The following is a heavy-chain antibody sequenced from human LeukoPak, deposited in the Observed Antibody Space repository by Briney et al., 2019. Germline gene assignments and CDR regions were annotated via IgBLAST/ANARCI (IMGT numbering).Heavy chain of an antibody. D-gene: IGHD6-19*01. J-gene: IGHJ4*02. CDR2: INSNSGAT. Sequence: ASVKVSCKTSGHPFTGYYIHWVRQAPGQGIEWMGWINSNSGATNYAQKFQGRLTVTRDTSVTTAYMELSRLRSDDTAMYYCTTYNNGWYWELDYWGQGTLVSVSS. CDR3: TTYNNGWYWELDY. V-gene: IGHV1-2*02. CDR1: GHPFTGYY.